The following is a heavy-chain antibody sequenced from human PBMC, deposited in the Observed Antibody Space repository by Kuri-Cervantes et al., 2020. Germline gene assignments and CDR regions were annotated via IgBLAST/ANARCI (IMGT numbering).Heavy chain of an antibody. CDR1: GYTLTYRY. CDR3: ARDRLGSSGQGWFDP. Sequence: SVKVSCKASGYTLTYRYLHWVRQAPGQGLEWMGGIIPILGIVNYAQKFQGRVTITTDESTSTAYMELSSLRSDDTAVYYCARDRLGSSGQGWFDPWGQGTLVTVSS. V-gene: IGHV1-69*16. J-gene: IGHJ5*02. D-gene: IGHD3-22*01. CDR2: IIPILGIV.